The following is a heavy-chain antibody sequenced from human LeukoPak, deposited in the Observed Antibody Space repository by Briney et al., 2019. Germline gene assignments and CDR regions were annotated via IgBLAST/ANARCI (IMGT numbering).Heavy chain of an antibody. J-gene: IGHJ4*02. V-gene: IGHV1-69*13. Sequence: GASVKVSCKASGGTFSSYAISWVRQAPGQGLEWMGGIIPIFGTANYAQKFQGRVTITADESTSTVYMELSSLRSEDTAVYYCAKVGPYYDFWSGYFSDYWGQGTLVTVSS. D-gene: IGHD3-3*01. CDR2: IIPIFGTA. CDR3: AKVGPYYDFWSGYFSDY. CDR1: GGTFSSYA.